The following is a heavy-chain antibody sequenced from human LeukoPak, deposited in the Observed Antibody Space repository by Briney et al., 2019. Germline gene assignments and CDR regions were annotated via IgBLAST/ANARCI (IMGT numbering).Heavy chain of an antibody. J-gene: IGHJ5*02. Sequence: GASVKVSCKASGYTFTGYYMHWVRLAPGQGLEWMGWINPNSGGTNYAQKFQGRVTMTRDTSISTAYMELSRLRSDDTAVYYCARDRDWGSSSWSPPPLDPWGQGTLVTVSS. CDR2: INPNSGGT. D-gene: IGHD6-13*01. CDR1: GYTFTGYY. V-gene: IGHV1-2*02. CDR3: ARDRDWGSSSWSPPPLDP.